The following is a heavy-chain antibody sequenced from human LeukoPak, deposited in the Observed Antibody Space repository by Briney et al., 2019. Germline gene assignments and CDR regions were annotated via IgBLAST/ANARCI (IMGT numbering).Heavy chain of an antibody. CDR3: ARDRVVGLAPFDP. D-gene: IGHD2-15*01. CDR1: GYTFTSYD. J-gene: IGHJ5*02. V-gene: IGHV1-3*04. CDR2: IHTDNGDT. Sequence: GASVKVSCKASGYTFTSYDINWVRQATGQGLEWMGWIHTDNGDTKYSHYFLGRVTITRDTSANTAYMELSSLRSEDTAVYYCARDRVVGLAPFDPWGQGTLVTVSS.